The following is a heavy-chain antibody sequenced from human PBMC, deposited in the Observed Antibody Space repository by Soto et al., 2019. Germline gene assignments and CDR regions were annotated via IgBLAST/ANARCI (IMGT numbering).Heavy chain of an antibody. D-gene: IGHD3-22*01. J-gene: IGHJ4*02. CDR2: IYHSGST. Sequence: TLSLTCVVSGNSISTTNWWSWVRQSPGKGLEWIGEIYHSGSTNYNPSLKSRVTISVDKSKNQFSLKLSSVTAADTAVYYCARDVGYHYDGSPSGQFDFWGQGTLVTVSS. CDR3: ARDVGYHYDGSPSGQFDF. V-gene: IGHV4-4*02. CDR1: GNSISTTNW.